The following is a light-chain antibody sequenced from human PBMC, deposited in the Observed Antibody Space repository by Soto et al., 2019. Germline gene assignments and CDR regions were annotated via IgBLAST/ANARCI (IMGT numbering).Light chain of an antibody. CDR2: DAS. Sequence: EIVLTQSPATLSLSPGERATLSCRASQSVSSYLAWYQQKPGQAPRLLIYDASNRATGIPARFSGSGSGTDFTLTISSLEPEDFAVYYCQHYDNSFLTFGGGTKVDIK. V-gene: IGKV3-11*01. J-gene: IGKJ4*01. CDR1: QSVSSY. CDR3: QHYDNSFLT.